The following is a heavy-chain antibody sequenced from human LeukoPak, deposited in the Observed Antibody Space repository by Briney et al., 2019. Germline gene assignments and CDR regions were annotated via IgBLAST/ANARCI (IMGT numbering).Heavy chain of an antibody. CDR2: ISSSSSYI. Sequence: GGSLRLSCAASGFTFSSYSMNWVRQAPGKGLEWVSSISSSSSYIYYADSVKGRFTISRDNAKNSLYLQMNSLRAEDTAVYYCARGIRAAAGHYYYYYMDVWGKGTTVTVSS. J-gene: IGHJ6*03. CDR3: ARGIRAAAGHYYYYYMDV. V-gene: IGHV3-21*01. D-gene: IGHD6-13*01. CDR1: GFTFSSYS.